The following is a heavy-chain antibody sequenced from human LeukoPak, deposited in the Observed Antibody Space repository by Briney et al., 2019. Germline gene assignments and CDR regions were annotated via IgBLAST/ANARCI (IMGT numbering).Heavy chain of an antibody. J-gene: IGHJ6*03. CDR2: ISARGGST. D-gene: IGHD4-17*01. CDR1: GFTFSSYA. Sequence: GGSLRLSCAASGFTFSSYAMSWVSQAPGKVLGWDSAISARGGSTYYADSVKGRFTIARDNSMNRLYLKMKGLRAEDTAVYYCAKDRPSYGDYSRYYYYMDVWGKGTTVTVSS. CDR3: AKDRPSYGDYSRYYYYMDV. V-gene: IGHV3-23*01.